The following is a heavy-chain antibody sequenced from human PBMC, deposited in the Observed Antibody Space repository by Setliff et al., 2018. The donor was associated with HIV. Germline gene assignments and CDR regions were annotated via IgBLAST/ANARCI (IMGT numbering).Heavy chain of an antibody. CDR3: AAVPWGHSSLIIDH. CDR2: IKSDGTEK. CDR1: GFSFNNYY. V-gene: IGHV3-7*01. D-gene: IGHD3-16*01. Sequence: PGESLKISCIASGFSFNNYYMTWVRQAPGKGLEWVGNIKSDGTEKNYADSVKGRFTISRDNAKNSVYLQMHSLRVEDTAVYYCAAVPWGHSSLIIDHWGQGTPVTVSS. J-gene: IGHJ4*02.